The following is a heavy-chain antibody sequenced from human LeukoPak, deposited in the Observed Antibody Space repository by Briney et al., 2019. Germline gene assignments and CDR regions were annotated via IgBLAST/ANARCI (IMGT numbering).Heavy chain of an antibody. D-gene: IGHD3-22*01. V-gene: IGHV3-23*01. Sequence: GGSLRLSCAASGFTFNNYAMNWVRQAPGKGPEWVSGISGSTSNKFYADSVKGRFTISRDNSKNTLYLQMHSLRVEDTALYYCAKGRAKGDSSADYWGQGTLVTVSS. CDR3: AKGRAKGDSSADY. CDR1: GFTFNNYA. J-gene: IGHJ4*02. CDR2: ISGSTSNK.